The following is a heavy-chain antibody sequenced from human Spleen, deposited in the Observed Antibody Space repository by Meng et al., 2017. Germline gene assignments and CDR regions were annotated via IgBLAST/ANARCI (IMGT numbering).Heavy chain of an antibody. J-gene: IGHJ1*01. CDR3: ARDEDISAAGKLFGAY. CDR2: INPNSGGT. D-gene: IGHD6-25*01. V-gene: IGHV1-2*02. Sequence: ASVKVSCKASGYTFTGYYMHWVRQAPGQGLEWMGWINPNSGGTNYAQKFQGRVTMTRDTSISTAYMELSGLRSDDTAMYYCARDEDISAAGKLFGAYWGQGNRVTSSS. CDR1: GYTFTGYY.